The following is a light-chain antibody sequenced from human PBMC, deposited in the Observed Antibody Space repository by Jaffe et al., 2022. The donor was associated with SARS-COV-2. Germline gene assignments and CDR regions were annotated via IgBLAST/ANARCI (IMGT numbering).Light chain of an antibody. Sequence: EIVMTQSPATLSVSPGERATLSCRASQSVNSKLAWYQQKPGQAPRLLIYGASTRATAIPARFSGSESGTEFTLTISSLQSEDFTVYYCQQYNNWPWTFGQGTKVEIK. CDR2: GAS. CDR1: QSVNSK. J-gene: IGKJ1*01. V-gene: IGKV3-15*01. CDR3: QQYNNWPWT.